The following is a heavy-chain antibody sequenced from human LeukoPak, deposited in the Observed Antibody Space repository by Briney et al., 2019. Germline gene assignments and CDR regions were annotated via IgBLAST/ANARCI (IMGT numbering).Heavy chain of an antibody. J-gene: IGHJ5*02. D-gene: IGHD3-16*01. CDR3: ARDLQRGAIRWFDP. CDR2: IIPIFGTA. CDR1: GGTFSSYA. V-gene: IGHV1-69*05. Sequence: SVMVSCKASGGTFSSYAISWVRQAPGQGLEWMGGIIPIFGTANYAQKFQGRVTITTDESTSTAYMELSSLRSEDTAVYYCARDLQRGAIRWFDPWGQGTLVTVSS.